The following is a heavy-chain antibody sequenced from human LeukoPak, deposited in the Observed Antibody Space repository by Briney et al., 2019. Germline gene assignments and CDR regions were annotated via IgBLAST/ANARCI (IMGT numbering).Heavy chain of an antibody. V-gene: IGHV1-2*02. CDR3: ATDTRGYSSYDP. CDR2: INPNSGGT. D-gene: IGHD5-18*01. J-gene: IGHJ5*02. CDR1: GYTFTRYY. Sequence: ASVKVSCKASGYTFTRYYMHWVRQAPGQGLEWMGWINPNSGGTNYAQKFQGRVTMTRDTSISTAYMELSRLRSDDTAVYYCATDTRGYSSYDPWGQGTLVTVSP.